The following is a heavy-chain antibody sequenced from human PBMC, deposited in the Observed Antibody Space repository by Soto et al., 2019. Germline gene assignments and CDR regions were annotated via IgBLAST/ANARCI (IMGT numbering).Heavy chain of an antibody. CDR2: ISGSGGST. J-gene: IGHJ4*02. CDR3: AKDSNFWSGYIDVTAPLDY. D-gene: IGHD3-3*01. Sequence: GGSLRLSCAASGFTFSSYAMSWVRQAPGKGLEWVSAISGSGGSTYYADSVKGRFTISRDNSKNTLYLQMNSLRAEDTAVYYCAKDSNFWSGYIDVTAPLDYWGQGTLVTVSS. V-gene: IGHV3-23*01. CDR1: GFTFSSYA.